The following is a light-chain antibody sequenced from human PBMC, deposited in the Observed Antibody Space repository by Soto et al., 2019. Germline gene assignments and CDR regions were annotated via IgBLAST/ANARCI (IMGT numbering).Light chain of an antibody. CDR2: DAS. CDR3: QQRSSWLT. J-gene: IGKJ4*01. V-gene: IGKV3-11*01. CDR1: QSFSSY. Sequence: EIVLTQSPATLSLSTGERATLSCRASQSFSSYLSWYQQKPGQAPRLLIYDASKRATGIPARFSGSGFGTDYTLTISSLEPEDFAVYYCQQRSSWLTFGGGTKVDI.